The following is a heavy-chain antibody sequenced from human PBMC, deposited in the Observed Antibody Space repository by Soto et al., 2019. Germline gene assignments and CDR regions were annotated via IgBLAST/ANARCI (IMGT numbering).Heavy chain of an antibody. CDR1: GFAFSSCA. V-gene: IGHV3-23*01. Sequence: EVQLLESGGGLVQPGGSLRLSCAASGFAFSSCAMTWVRQAPGKGLEWVSSISNSGGATFYADSVKGRFTVSRENSKNTLYLQMNCLRTEDTALYYCAKELSYNSGRPFDYWGQGTLVTVSS. CDR2: ISNSGGAT. D-gene: IGHD3-10*01. CDR3: AKELSYNSGRPFDY. J-gene: IGHJ4*02.